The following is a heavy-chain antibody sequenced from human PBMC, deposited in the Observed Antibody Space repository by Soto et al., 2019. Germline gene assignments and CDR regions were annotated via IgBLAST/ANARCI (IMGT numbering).Heavy chain of an antibody. D-gene: IGHD3-10*01. CDR3: ARVNYYGSGSSSIYYFDY. CDR1: GGSFSGYY. J-gene: IGHJ4*02. Sequence: SETLSLTCAVYGGSFSGYYWSWIRQRPGKGLEWIGEINHSGSTNYNPSLKSRVTISVDTSKNQFSLKLSSVTAADTAVYYCARVNYYGSGSSSIYYFDYWGQGTLVTVSS. CDR2: INHSGST. V-gene: IGHV4-34*01.